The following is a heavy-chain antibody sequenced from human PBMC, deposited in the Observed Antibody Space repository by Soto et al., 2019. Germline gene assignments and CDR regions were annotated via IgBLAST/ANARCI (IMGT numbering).Heavy chain of an antibody. D-gene: IGHD6-19*01. CDR3: AREGGCAGYFDL. CDR2: IWYDGSNK. J-gene: IGHJ2*01. Sequence: QVQLVESVGGVVQPGRSLRLSCAASGFTFSSYGMHWVRQAPGKGLEWVAVIWYDGSNKYYADSVKGRFTISRDNSKNTLYLQMNSLRAEDTAVYYCAREGGCAGYFDLWGRGTLVTVSS. CDR1: GFTFSSYG. V-gene: IGHV3-33*01.